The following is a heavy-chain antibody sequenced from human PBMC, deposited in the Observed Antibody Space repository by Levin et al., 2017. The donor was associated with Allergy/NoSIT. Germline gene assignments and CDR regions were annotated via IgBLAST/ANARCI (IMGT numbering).Heavy chain of an antibody. CDR2: ISSSGSTI. CDR3: ARGSWYCSGGSCYAGWFDP. Sequence: GGSLRLSCAASGFTFSSYSMNWVRQAPGKGLEWVSYISSSGSTIYYADSVKGRFTISRDNAKNSLYLQMNSLRDEDTAVYYCARGSWYCSGGSCYAGWFDPWGQGTLVTVSS. CDR1: GFTFSSYS. V-gene: IGHV3-48*02. D-gene: IGHD2-15*01. J-gene: IGHJ5*02.